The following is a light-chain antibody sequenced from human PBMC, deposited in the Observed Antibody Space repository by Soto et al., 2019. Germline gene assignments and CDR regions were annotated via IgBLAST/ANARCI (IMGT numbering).Light chain of an antibody. V-gene: IGLV1-40*01. CDR1: SSNIGAGYD. CDR3: QSYDSSLSGSVV. J-gene: IGLJ2*01. CDR2: GNS. Sequence: QSVLTQPPSVSGAPGQRVTISCTGSSSNIGAGYDVHWYQQLPGTAPKLLIYGNSNRPSGVPDRFSGSKSGTSASLAITGLQAEDKADYSCQSYDSSLSGSVVFGGGTKLTVL.